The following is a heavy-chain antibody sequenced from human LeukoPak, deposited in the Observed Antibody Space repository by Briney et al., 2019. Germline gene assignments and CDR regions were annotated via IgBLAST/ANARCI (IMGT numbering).Heavy chain of an antibody. CDR1: GYTFTSYG. Sequence: ASVKVFCKASGYTFTSYGISWVRKAPGHRLEWMGWISAYNGNTNYAQKLQGRVTMTTDTSTSTAYMELRSLRSDDTAVYYCARDSYRLGYCSGGSCLGRFDPWGQGTLVTVSS. D-gene: IGHD2-15*01. CDR3: ARDSYRLGYCSGGSCLGRFDP. V-gene: IGHV1-18*04. J-gene: IGHJ5*02. CDR2: ISAYNGNT.